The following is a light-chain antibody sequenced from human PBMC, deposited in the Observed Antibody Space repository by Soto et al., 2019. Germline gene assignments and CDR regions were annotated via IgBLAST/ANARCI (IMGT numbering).Light chain of an antibody. Sequence: QSALTQPASVSGSPGQSITISCTGTSSDVGGYNYVSWCQQHPDKAPKLLIYDVSNRPSGVSNRFSGSKSGNTASLTISGLQAEYEADYYCSSYTSSSTYVFGTGTKLTVL. V-gene: IGLV2-14*01. CDR1: SSDVGGYNY. CDR2: DVS. CDR3: SSYTSSSTYV. J-gene: IGLJ1*01.